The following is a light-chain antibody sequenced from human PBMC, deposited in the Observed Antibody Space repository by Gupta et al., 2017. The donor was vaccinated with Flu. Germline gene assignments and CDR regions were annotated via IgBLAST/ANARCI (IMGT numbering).Light chain of an antibody. CDR3: QQYGSSHRT. CDR2: GAS. V-gene: IGKV3-20*01. Sequence: GQRATLSCSSSQSVSSSYLAWYQQTPGQAPRLLIHGASSRATGIPHRFSGRASGTDFTLTISRLDTDDFAVYYCQQYGSSHRTFGQGTEVEI. CDR1: QSVSSSY. J-gene: IGKJ1*01.